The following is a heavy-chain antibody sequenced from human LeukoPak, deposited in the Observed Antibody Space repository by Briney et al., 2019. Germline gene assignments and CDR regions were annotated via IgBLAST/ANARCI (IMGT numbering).Heavy chain of an antibody. CDR3: AKGPANIVVVVAANWFDP. D-gene: IGHD2-15*01. J-gene: IGHJ5*02. Sequence: PGGSLRLSCAASGFTVNSNYWSWVRQAPGKGLEWVSVIYSGGTTYYADSVKGRFTFSRDNSKNTLYLQMNSLRAEDTAVYYYAKGPANIVVVVAANWFDPWGQGTLVTVSS. CDR1: GFTVNSNY. CDR2: IYSGGTT. V-gene: IGHV3-53*01.